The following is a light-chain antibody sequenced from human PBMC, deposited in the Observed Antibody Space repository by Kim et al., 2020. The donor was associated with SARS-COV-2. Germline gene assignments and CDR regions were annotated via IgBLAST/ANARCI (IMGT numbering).Light chain of an antibody. J-gene: IGKJ3*01. CDR2: SAS. V-gene: IGKV1-39*01. CDR1: QSISSH. Sequence: DIQMTQSPSTLSASVGDRVTITCRTTQSISSHLNWYQQKPGRAPKPLISSASTLQGGVPSRFSGSGSETDFTLTISSLQPEDFATYFCQQSYITPFPYGPGTKVDIK. CDR3: QQSYITPFP.